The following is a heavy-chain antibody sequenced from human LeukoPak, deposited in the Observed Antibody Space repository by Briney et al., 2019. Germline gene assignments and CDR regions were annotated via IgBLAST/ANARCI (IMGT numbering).Heavy chain of an antibody. Sequence: ASVKVSCKTSGYIFNDYYIQWVRHAPGQGLEWMGSINCDSGGTDYSHRFQGRVTMTRDRSITTVYMELSKLSFDDTAVYYCARGYRTGDMTIFAYWGQGTLVTVSS. CDR2: INCDSGGT. D-gene: IGHD7-27*01. CDR1: GYIFNDYY. J-gene: IGHJ4*02. CDR3: ARGYRTGDMTIFAY. V-gene: IGHV1-2*02.